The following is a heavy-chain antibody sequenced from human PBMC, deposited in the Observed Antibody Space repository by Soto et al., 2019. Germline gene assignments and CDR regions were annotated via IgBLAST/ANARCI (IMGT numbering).Heavy chain of an antibody. D-gene: IGHD3-9*01. CDR3: ASHGYYDILTGYPLKPIFDY. Sequence: AETLSLTCAVYGGSFSGYYWSWIRQPPGKGLEWIGEINHSGSTNYNPSLKSRVTISVDTSKNQFSLKLSSVTAADTAVYYCASHGYYDILTGYPLKPIFDYWGQGTLVTVSS. CDR1: GGSFSGYY. CDR2: INHSGST. V-gene: IGHV4-34*01. J-gene: IGHJ4*02.